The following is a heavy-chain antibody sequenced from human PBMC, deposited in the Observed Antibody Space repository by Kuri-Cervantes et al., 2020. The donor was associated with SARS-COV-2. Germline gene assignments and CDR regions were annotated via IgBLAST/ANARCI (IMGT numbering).Heavy chain of an antibody. D-gene: IGHD4-17*01. Sequence: GESLKISCAASGFTFSSYAMSWVRQAPGKGLEWVSAISGSGGSTYYADSVKGRFTISRDNSKNTLYLQMNSLRAEDTAVYYCAKSHLKTTRGSVAHYWGQGTLVTVSS. J-gene: IGHJ4*02. CDR3: AKSHLKTTRGSVAHY. CDR1: GFTFSSYA. V-gene: IGHV3-23*01. CDR2: ISGSGGST.